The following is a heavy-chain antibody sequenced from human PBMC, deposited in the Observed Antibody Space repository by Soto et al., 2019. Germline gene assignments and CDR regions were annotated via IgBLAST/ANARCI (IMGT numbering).Heavy chain of an antibody. CDR1: GITLSNSW. CDR2: IKSDGSVT. V-gene: IGHV3-74*01. CDR3: ATTTVTDWTGAFDV. D-gene: IGHD4-17*01. Sequence: EVQLVESGGGLVQPGGSLTLSCAASGITLSNSWMHWVRQAPGKGLVWVSRIKSDGSVTNYADSVKGRLTISRDNAKNTLYLQMNNLRAEDTAVYYCATTTVTDWTGAFDVWGQGTMVTVSS. J-gene: IGHJ3*01.